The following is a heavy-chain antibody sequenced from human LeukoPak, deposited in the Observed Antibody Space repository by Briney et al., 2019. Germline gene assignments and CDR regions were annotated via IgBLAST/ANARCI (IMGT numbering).Heavy chain of an antibody. CDR1: GGSISNSSYY. D-gene: IGHD6-19*01. V-gene: IGHV4-39*02. CDR2: IYYTGST. CDR3: ARDSSDSSGWYEVPTFDY. J-gene: IGHJ4*02. Sequence: TSSETLSLTCTVSGGSISNSSYYWGWIRQPPGKGLEWIGSIYYTGSTYYNPSLKSRVTISVDTSKHQFSLKLSSVTAADTAVYYCARDSSDSSGWYEVPTFDYWGQGTLVTVSS.